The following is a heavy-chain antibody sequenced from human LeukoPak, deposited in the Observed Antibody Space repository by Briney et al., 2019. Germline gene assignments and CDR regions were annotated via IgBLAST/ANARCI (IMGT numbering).Heavy chain of an antibody. D-gene: IGHD1-1*01. CDR1: GYTFTSYD. CDR2: INPSGGST. CDR3: ARAQLQLSLTQHYFDY. Sequence: ASVEVSCKASGYTFTSYDINWVRQATGQGLEWMGIINPSGGSTSYAQKFRGRVTMTRDTSTSTVYMELSSLRSEDTAVFYCARAQLQLSLTQHYFDYWGQGTLVTVSS. J-gene: IGHJ4*02. V-gene: IGHV1-46*01.